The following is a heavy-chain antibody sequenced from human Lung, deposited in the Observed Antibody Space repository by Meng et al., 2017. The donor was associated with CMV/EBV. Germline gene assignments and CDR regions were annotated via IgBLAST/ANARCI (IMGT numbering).Heavy chain of an antibody. CDR3: ARFGEVIDY. CDR2: INPKSGAT. Sequence: QVQLVQSGAEVKKPGASVKVSCKPSGYTFTGYYTHWVRQAPGQGLEWMGRINPKSGATDYAQKFQGRVTLTRDTSINTAYMELNRLTSDDTAVYYCARFGEVIDYWGQGTLVTVSS. J-gene: IGHJ4*02. D-gene: IGHD3-10*01. V-gene: IGHV1-2*06. CDR1: GYTFTGYY.